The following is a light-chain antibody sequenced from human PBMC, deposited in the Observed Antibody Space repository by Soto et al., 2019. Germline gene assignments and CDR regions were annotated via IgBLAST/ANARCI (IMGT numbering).Light chain of an antibody. V-gene: IGKV2-28*01. J-gene: IGKJ4*01. CDR3: MQALQTPGLT. CDR1: QSLLHSNGYNY. CDR2: LGS. Sequence: DLVMTQSPLSLPVTPGAPASISCRSSQSLLHSNGYNYLDWYLQKPGQSPQLLIYLGSSRASGVPDRFSGSGSGTDFTLKISRVEAEDVGVYYCMQALQTPGLTFGGGTRVEIK.